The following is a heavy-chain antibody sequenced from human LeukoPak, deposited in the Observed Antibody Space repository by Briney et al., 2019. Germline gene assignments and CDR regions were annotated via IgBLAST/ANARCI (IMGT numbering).Heavy chain of an antibody. V-gene: IGHV3-23*01. CDR3: AKTSMVRGVIIYSNFDY. Sequence: GGSLRLSCAASGFIFSPYAMSWVRQAPGKGLEWVSAISGSGGSTYYADSVKGRFTISRDNSKNTLYLQMNSLRAEDTAVYYCAKTSMVRGVIIYSNFDYWGQGTLVTVSS. CDR1: GFIFSPYA. D-gene: IGHD3-10*01. CDR2: ISGSGGST. J-gene: IGHJ4*02.